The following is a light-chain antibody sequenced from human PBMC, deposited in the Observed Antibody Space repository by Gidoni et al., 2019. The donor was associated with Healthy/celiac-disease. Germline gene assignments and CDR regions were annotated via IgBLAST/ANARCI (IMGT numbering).Light chain of an antibody. V-gene: IGKV1-9*01. Sequence: DIQLTQSPSFLSASVGDRVTITCRASQGISSYLAWYQQKPGKDPKLLIYAASTLQRGVPSRFSGSGSGTEFTLTISSLQPEDFATYYCQQLNSYPRTFGQGTKLEIK. CDR3: QQLNSYPRT. CDR1: QGISSY. CDR2: AAS. J-gene: IGKJ2*01.